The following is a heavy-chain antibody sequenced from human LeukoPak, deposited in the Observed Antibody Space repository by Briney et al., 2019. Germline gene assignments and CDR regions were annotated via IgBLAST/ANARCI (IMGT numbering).Heavy chain of an antibody. Sequence: GGSLRLSCAASGFTFSSYWMSWLRQTPGKGLEWMANIKGDGSEKYYVDSVKGRFIISRDNAKNTLYLQMNSLRAEDTALYYCARVVVGVTGNDYWGQGTLVTVSS. CDR3: ARVVVGVTGNDY. CDR2: IKGDGSEK. J-gene: IGHJ4*02. CDR1: GFTFSSYW. V-gene: IGHV3-7*03. D-gene: IGHD2-2*01.